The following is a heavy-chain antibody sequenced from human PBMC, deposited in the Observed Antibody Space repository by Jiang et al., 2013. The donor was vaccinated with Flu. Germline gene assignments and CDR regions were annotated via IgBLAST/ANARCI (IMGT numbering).Heavy chain of an antibody. CDR2: MSPHNGKT. Sequence: SGAEVKRPGASVKVSCKSSGYTFTTHDINWVRQAPGQGLEWMGWMSPHNGKTGYAPKFQGRVTMTRNTTMTTAYMELSSLTSADTAVYYCTRGRINWDHWGQGTLITVSS. CDR3: TRGRINWDH. J-gene: IGHJ4*02. CDR1: GYTFTTHD. V-gene: IGHV1-8*01. D-gene: IGHD2-15*01.